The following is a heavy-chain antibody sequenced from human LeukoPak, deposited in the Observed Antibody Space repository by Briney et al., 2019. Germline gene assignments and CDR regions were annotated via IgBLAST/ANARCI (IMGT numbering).Heavy chain of an antibody. V-gene: IGHV3-21*01. CDR1: GFTFSSYS. CDR2: ISSSSSYI. J-gene: IGHJ4*02. D-gene: IGHD2-15*01. Sequence: PGGSLRLSCAASGFTFSSYSMNWVRQAPGKGLKWVSSISSSSSYIYYADSVKGRFTISRDNAKNSLYLQMNSLRAEDTAVYYCARTCSGGSCYSGGSSWGQGTLVTVSS. CDR3: ARTCSGGSCYSGGSS.